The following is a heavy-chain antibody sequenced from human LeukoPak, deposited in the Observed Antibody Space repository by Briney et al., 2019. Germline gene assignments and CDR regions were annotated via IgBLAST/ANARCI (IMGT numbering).Heavy chain of an antibody. V-gene: IGHV3-30*18. J-gene: IGHJ4*02. CDR1: GFTFSSYG. D-gene: IGHD3-16*02. Sequence: GRSLRLSCAASGFTFSSYGMHWVRQAPGKGLEWVAVISNDGSNKYYADSVKGRFTISRDNSKNTLYLQMNSLRAEDTAVYYCAKDRGREITFGGVIVYYFDYWGQGTLVTVSS. CDR2: ISNDGSNK. CDR3: AKDRGREITFGGVIVYYFDY.